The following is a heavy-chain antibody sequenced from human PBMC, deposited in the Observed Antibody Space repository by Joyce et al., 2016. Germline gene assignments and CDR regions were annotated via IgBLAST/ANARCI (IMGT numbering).Heavy chain of an antibody. V-gene: IGHV1-69*18. CDR1: GDTFSSYL. D-gene: IGHD4-17*01. CDR2: INPRVGTT. J-gene: IGHJ4*02. Sequence: QMQLEQSGAEVKKPGSSVKVSCKASGDTFSSYLFSWVRPAPGQGLEWMGRINPRVGTTRYAQKFQGRFTITADDSTRTVYMDVSSLRSDDTAVYYCARDFGNYVNYFNYWGQGTLVTVSS. CDR3: ARDFGNYVNYFNY.